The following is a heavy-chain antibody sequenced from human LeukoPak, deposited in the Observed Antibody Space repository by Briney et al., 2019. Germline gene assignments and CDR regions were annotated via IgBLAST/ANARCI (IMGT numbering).Heavy chain of an antibody. CDR2: VSGSGGST. CDR1: GFTFGSYA. J-gene: IGHJ4*02. Sequence: GGSLRLSCAASGFTFGSYAMSWVRQAPGKGLEWVSTVSGSGGSTYYAASVKGRFTTSRDNSKNTLYLQMNSLRAEDTAVYYCAKCAGGDIVVVVAANDYWGQGTLVTVSS. V-gene: IGHV3-23*01. CDR3: AKCAGGDIVVVVAANDY. D-gene: IGHD2-15*01.